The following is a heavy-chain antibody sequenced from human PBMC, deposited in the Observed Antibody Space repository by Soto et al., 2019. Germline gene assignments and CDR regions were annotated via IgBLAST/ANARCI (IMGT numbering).Heavy chain of an antibody. CDR3: AREGQAPYYYYGMDV. CDR2: ISGYNGNT. J-gene: IGHJ6*02. CDR1: GYTFTNYG. V-gene: IGHV1-18*01. Sequence: QVQVVQSGDEVKKPGASVKVSCKASGYTFTNYGFSWVRQAPGQGLEWMGWISGYNGNTKYAEKFQGRVTMTTDTSTSTAHMELRSLRSDDTAVYYCAREGQAPYYYYGMDVWGHVTAVTVSS.